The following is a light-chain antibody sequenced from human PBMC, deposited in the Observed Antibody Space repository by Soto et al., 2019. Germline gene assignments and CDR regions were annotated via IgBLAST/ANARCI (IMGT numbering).Light chain of an antibody. J-gene: IGKJ4*01. V-gene: IGKV3-11*01. CDR3: QQRSNWPLT. CDR1: QSVSTY. CDR2: DAS. Sequence: EIVLTQSPDTLSLSPGERATLSCRASQSVSTYLAWYQQKPGQAPRLLIYDASNRATGIPARFRGSGSGTDFTLTISSLEPEDFAVYYCQQRSNWPLTFGGGTKVEI.